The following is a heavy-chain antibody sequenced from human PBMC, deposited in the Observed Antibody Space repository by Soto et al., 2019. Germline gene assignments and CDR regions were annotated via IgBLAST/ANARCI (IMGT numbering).Heavy chain of an antibody. J-gene: IGHJ4*02. V-gene: IGHV2-5*01. CDR1: GFSLSTGGVG. CDR3: AHAFYYDSSGYYFPPPFDY. D-gene: IGHD3-22*01. Sequence: QITLKESGPTLVKPTQTLTLTCSFSGFSLSTGGVGVAWIRQPPGKALEWLALIYWNDDKRYSPSLNSRLTITKDTSKNQVVLTMTNMDPVDTATYFCAHAFYYDSSGYYFPPPFDYWGQGTLVTVSS. CDR2: IYWNDDK.